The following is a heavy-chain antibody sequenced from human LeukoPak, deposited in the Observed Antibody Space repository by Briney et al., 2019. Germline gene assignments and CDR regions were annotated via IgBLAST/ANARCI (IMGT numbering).Heavy chain of an antibody. CDR3: ARVYYGSGSLHYYYYYMDV. V-gene: IGHV3-48*01. Sequence: PGGSLRLSCAASGFTFSDFSMNWVRQTPGKGLEWISYISGSGRTIYYADSVKGRFTISRDNSKNTLYLQMNSLRAEDTAVYYCARVYYGSGSLHYYYYYMDVWGKGTTVTISS. CDR2: ISGSGRTI. CDR1: GFTFSDFS. D-gene: IGHD3-10*01. J-gene: IGHJ6*03.